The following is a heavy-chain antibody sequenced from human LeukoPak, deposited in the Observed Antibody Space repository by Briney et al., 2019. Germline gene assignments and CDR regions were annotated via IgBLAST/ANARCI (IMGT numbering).Heavy chain of an antibody. CDR2: ISSSSSYI. D-gene: IGHD2-15*01. V-gene: IGHV3-21*01. Sequence: GGSLRLSCAASGFTFSSYSMNWVRQAPGKGLEWVSSISSSSSYIYYADSVKGRFTISRDNAKNSLYLQMNSLRAEDTAVYYCARVVVAATGGFDPWGQGTLVTVSS. J-gene: IGHJ5*02. CDR1: GFTFSSYS. CDR3: ARVVVAATGGFDP.